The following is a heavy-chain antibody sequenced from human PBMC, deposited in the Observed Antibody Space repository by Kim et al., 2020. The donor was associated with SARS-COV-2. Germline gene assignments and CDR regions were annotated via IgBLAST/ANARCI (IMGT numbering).Heavy chain of an antibody. CDR3: ARRFTASEGVDP. Sequence: YYPPPRQSRLTISVDTSKNQFSLKLSSVTAADTAVYYCARRFTASEGVDPWGQGTLVTVSS. V-gene: IGHV4-30-4*05. J-gene: IGHJ5*02. D-gene: IGHD3-10*01.